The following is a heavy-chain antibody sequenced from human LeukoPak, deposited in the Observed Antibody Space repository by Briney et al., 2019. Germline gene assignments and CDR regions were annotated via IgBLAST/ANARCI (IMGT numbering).Heavy chain of an antibody. CDR1: GGTFSSYA. D-gene: IGHD5-12*01. V-gene: IGHV1-69*04. Sequence: GSSVKVSCKASGGTFSSYAISWVRQAPGQGLEWMGRIIPILGIANYAQKFQGRVTITADKFTSTAYMELSSLRSEDTAVYYCARALPYSGYDFGAFDIWGQGTMVTVSS. J-gene: IGHJ3*02. CDR2: IIPILGIA. CDR3: ARALPYSGYDFGAFDI.